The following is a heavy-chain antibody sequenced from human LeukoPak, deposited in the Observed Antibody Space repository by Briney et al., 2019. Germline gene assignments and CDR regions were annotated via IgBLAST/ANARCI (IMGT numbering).Heavy chain of an antibody. CDR2: INHSGYT. V-gene: IGHV4-34*01. CDR3: TRMTTGHDY. D-gene: IGHD4-17*01. Sequence: SETLSLTCAVSGVSFDDYYWSWVRQTSGKGLEWLGEINHSGYTNDSPSLKSRVTLSIDTSNKQFSLNLRSVTVADAGIYYCTRMTTGHDYWGQGTLVTVSP. CDR1: GVSFDDYY. J-gene: IGHJ4*02.